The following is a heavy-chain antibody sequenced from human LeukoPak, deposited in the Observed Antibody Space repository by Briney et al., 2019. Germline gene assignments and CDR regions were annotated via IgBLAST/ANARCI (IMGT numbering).Heavy chain of an antibody. CDR2: LHHTGST. J-gene: IGHJ5*02. CDR1: GYSISRVYY. D-gene: IGHD3-10*01. V-gene: IGHV4-38-2*02. Sequence: SETLSLTCTVSGYSISRVYYWGWTRQPPGKGLEWIGSLHHTGSTYYNPSLRSRVSISVDKSTNHISLEVTSVTAADTAVYYCARDWGFGDSEDWFDPWGQGTLVTVSS. CDR3: ARDWGFGDSEDWFDP.